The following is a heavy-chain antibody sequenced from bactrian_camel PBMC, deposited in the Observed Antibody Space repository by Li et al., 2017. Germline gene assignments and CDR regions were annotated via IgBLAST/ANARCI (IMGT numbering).Heavy chain of an antibody. V-gene: IGHV3S1*01. CDR2: IVTGGTNP. D-gene: IGHD3*01. Sequence: HVQLVESGGDLVQPGGSLRLSCAASGFTFSSYWMYWVRQAPGKGRESVAHIVTGGTNPYYADSVKGRFTISRDNAENTLYLQMDNLNPDDTAMYFCAARNMQRLECDPKLTPSQFMYWGRGTQVTVS. CDR3: AARNMQRLECDPKLTPSQFMY. J-gene: IGHJ4*01. CDR1: GFTFSSYW.